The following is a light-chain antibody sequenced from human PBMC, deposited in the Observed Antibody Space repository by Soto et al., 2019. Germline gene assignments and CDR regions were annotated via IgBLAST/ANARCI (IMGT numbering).Light chain of an antibody. CDR2: EAS. J-gene: IGKJ1*01. Sequence: VLTQSPGTLSLSPWARATLSCRASQTVSSSLAWYQQKPGQAPRLLIYEASYRATGIPARFSGSGSGTDFTLTISSLQPEDFATYYCQQSYSTWTFGQGTKVDIK. CDR1: QTVSSS. V-gene: IGKV3-11*01. CDR3: QQSYSTWT.